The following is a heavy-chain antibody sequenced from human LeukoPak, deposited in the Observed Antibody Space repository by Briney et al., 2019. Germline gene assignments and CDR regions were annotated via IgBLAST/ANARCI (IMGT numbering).Heavy chain of an antibody. D-gene: IGHD6-19*01. CDR1: GYTFTSYY. Sequence: SVKVSCKTSGYTFTSYYMHWVRQAPGQGLEWMGGFIPIFGTANYAQKFQGRVTITADESTSTAYMELSSLRSEDTAVYYCARGGGIAVPYYFDYWGQGTLVTVSS. J-gene: IGHJ4*02. CDR3: ARGGGIAVPYYFDY. CDR2: FIPIFGTA. V-gene: IGHV1-69*13.